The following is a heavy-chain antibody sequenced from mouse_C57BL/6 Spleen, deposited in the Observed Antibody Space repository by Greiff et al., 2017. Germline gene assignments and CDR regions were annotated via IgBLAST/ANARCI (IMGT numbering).Heavy chain of an antibody. CDR2: IYPGGGDT. CDR1: GYAFSSSW. D-gene: IGHD2-1*01. CDR3: AYGNYGYFDY. Sequence: VQLQESGPELVKPGASVKISCKASGYAFSSSWMNWVKQRPGKGLEWIGRIYPGGGDTNYNGKFKGKATLTADKSSSTAYMRLSSLTSEDSAVYFCAYGNYGYFDYWGQGTTLTVSS. V-gene: IGHV1-82*01. J-gene: IGHJ2*01.